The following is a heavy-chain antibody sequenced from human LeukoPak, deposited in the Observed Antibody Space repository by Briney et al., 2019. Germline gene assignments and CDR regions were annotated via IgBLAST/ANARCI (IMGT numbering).Heavy chain of an antibody. D-gene: IGHD3-3*01. CDR3: ARESGWGLPHAFDL. CDR1: GFTFNIYP. J-gene: IGHJ3*01. Sequence: GGSLRLSCAASGFTFNIYPLHWVRQAAGKGLEWVTLISYDGNKIYYADSVKGRFTISRDNSKNTLYLQMNNLRAEDTAVYYCARESGWGLPHAFDLWGQGTMVAVSS. CDR2: ISYDGNKI. V-gene: IGHV3-30-3*01.